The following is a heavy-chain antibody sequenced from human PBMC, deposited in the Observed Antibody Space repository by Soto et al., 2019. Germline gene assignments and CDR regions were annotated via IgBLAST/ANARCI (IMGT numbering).Heavy chain of an antibody. Sequence: QVQLVQSGAEVKKPGASVKVSCKASGYTFTGYYMHWVRQAPGQGLEGMGWINPNSGGTNYAQKFQGRVPMTRDTSISTAYMELSRLRSDDTAVYYCARVRGELFMGRDYWGQGTLVTVSS. CDR1: GYTFTGYY. V-gene: IGHV1-2*02. J-gene: IGHJ4*02. CDR3: ARVRGELFMGRDY. D-gene: IGHD3-10*01. CDR2: INPNSGGT.